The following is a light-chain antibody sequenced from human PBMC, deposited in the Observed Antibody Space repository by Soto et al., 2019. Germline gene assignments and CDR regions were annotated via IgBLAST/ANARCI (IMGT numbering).Light chain of an antibody. V-gene: IGLV2-14*01. CDR1: SSDVGGYKY. J-gene: IGLJ1*01. Sequence: QSALTQPASVSGSPGQSITISCTGTSSDVGGYKYVSWYQQHPDKAPKLIIFEVSNRPSGISSRFSGSKSGNTASLTISGLQAEDEPDYYCSSYTDSSNYVFGTGTKVTVL. CDR3: SSYTDSSNYV. CDR2: EVS.